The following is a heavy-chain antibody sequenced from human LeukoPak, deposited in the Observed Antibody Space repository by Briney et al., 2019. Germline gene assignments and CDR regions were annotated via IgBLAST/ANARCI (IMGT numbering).Heavy chain of an antibody. CDR3: AKDGGLPYNWFDP. V-gene: IGHV3-30*18. D-gene: IGHD5-12*01. CDR2: ISYDGSNK. CDR1: GFTFSNYG. J-gene: IGHJ5*02. Sequence: PGGSLRLSCAASGFTFSNYGMHWVRQAPGKGLEWVAVISYDGSNKYYADSVKGRFTISRDNSKNTLYLQMNSLRAEDTAVYYCAKDGGLPYNWFDPWGQGTLVTVSS.